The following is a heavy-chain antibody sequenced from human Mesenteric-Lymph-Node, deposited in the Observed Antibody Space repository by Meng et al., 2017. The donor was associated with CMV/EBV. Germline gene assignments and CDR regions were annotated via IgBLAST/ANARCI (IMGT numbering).Heavy chain of an antibody. CDR2: ISSSSAYI. Sequence: GESLKISCAVSGFTVSSDYMSWVRQAPGKGLEWVSSISSSSAYIYYANSVEGRFTISRDNAKSSLYLQMNSLRAEDTAVYYCGREAYGDYAVGSWGQGTLVTVSS. D-gene: IGHD4-17*01. CDR1: GFTVSSDY. J-gene: IGHJ5*02. CDR3: GREAYGDYAVGS. V-gene: IGHV3-21*01.